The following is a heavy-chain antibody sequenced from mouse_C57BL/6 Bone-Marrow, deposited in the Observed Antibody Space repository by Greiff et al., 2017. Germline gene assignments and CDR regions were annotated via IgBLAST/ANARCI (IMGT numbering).Heavy chain of an antibody. J-gene: IGHJ2*01. V-gene: IGHV5-6*01. CDR3: ARHLADYYGSSPGY. CDR2: ISSGGSYT. CDR1: GFTFSSYG. D-gene: IGHD1-1*01. Sequence: EVQGVESGGDLVKPGGSLKLSCAASGFTFSSYGMSWVRQTPDKRLEWVATISSGGSYTYYPDSVKGRFTISRDNAKNTLYLQMSSLKSEDTAMYYCARHLADYYGSSPGYWGQGTTLTVSS.